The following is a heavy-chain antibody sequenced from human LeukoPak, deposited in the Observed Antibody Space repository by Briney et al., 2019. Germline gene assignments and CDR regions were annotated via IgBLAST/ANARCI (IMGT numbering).Heavy chain of an antibody. D-gene: IGHD1-7*01. V-gene: IGHV3-9*01. CDR3: ARQKLGLWYYLDY. J-gene: IGHJ4*02. CDR2: ISWNSGSI. CDR1: GFTFDDYA. Sequence: PGGSLRLSCAASGFTFDDYAMHWVRQAPGKGLEWVSGISWNSGSIGYADSVKGRFTISRDNAKNSLYLQMNSLRAEDTALYYCARQKLGLWYYLDYWGQGTLVTVSS.